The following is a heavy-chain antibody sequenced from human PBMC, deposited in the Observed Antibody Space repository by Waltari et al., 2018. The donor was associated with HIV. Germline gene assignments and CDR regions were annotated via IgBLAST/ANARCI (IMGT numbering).Heavy chain of an antibody. J-gene: IGHJ4*02. Sequence: EVQLVESGGGLVHPGGSLRLSCAASGFNFGAYYMTWVRQSPGKGLEWVANLKHDETEWSYVDSVKGRFTISRDNARNSLYLQMDNLTPDDTAVYYCARGDNWTCDYWGQGTLVTVSS. CDR3: ARGDNWTCDY. CDR1: GFNFGAYY. CDR2: LKHDETEW. V-gene: IGHV3-7*01. D-gene: IGHD1-20*01.